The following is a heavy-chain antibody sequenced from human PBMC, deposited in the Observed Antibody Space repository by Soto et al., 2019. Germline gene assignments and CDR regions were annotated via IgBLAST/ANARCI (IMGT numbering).Heavy chain of an antibody. Sequence: GGSLRLSCAASGFTFSSYAMSWVRQAPGKGLEWVSAISGSGGSTYYADSVKGRFTISRDNSKNTLYLQMNSLRAEDTAVYYCAKDPGFRAVAGTEGYYWGQGTLVTVSS. CDR3: AKDPGFRAVAGTEGYY. V-gene: IGHV3-23*01. CDR2: ISGSGGST. J-gene: IGHJ4*02. D-gene: IGHD6-19*01. CDR1: GFTFSSYA.